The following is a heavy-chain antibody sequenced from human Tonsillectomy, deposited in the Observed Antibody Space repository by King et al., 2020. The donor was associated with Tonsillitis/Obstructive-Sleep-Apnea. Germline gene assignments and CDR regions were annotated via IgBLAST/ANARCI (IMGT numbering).Heavy chain of an antibody. J-gene: IGHJ5*02. D-gene: IGHD2-2*01. Sequence: VQLVESGAEVKKPGASVKVSCKASGYTFTGYYMHWVRQAPGQGLEWMGRINPNSGGTNYAQKFQGRVTMTRDTSISTAYMELSRLRSDDTAVYYCARDLLEIVVVPAAQSGGFDPWGQGTLVTVSA. CDR3: ARDLLEIVVVPAAQSGGFDP. V-gene: IGHV1-2*06. CDR1: GYTFTGYY. CDR2: INPNSGGT.